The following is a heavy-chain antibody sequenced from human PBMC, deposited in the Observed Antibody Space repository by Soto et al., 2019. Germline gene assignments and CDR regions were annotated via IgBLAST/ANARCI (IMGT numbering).Heavy chain of an antibody. J-gene: IGHJ6*03. CDR3: ARDCSSTSCYLVSPPYMDV. D-gene: IGHD2-2*01. V-gene: IGHV3-21*01. CDR1: GFTFSSYS. CDR2: ISSSSSYI. Sequence: GGSLRLSCAASGFTFSSYSMNWVRQAPGKGLEWVSSISSSSSYIYYADSVKGRFTISRDNAKNSLYLQMNSLRAEDTAVYYCARDCSSTSCYLVSPPYMDVWGKGTTVTVSS.